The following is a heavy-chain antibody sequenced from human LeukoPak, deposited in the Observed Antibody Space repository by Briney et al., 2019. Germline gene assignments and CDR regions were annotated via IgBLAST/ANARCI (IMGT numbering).Heavy chain of an antibody. CDR3: ASQGVRPLAFDY. V-gene: IGHV1-69*13. J-gene: IGHJ4*02. CDR2: IIPIFGTA. CDR1: GGTFSSYA. D-gene: IGHD3-10*01. Sequence: GASVKVSCKASGGTFSSYAISWVRQAPGQGLEWMGGIIPIFGTANHAQKFQGRVTITADESTSTAYMELSSLRSEDTAVYYCASQGVRPLAFDYWGQGTLVTVSS.